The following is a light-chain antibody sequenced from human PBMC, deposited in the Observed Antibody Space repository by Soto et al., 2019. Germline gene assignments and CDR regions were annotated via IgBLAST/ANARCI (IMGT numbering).Light chain of an antibody. J-gene: IGKJ1*01. Sequence: EIVMTQSPATLSVSPGERATLSCRASQSVSSNLAWYQQKPGQAPRLLIYGASTRATGIPARFSGSGSGTEFTLTISSLQSEDFAVYYCQLYNNWPQFGQGTKVEIK. V-gene: IGKV3-15*01. CDR1: QSVSSN. CDR2: GAS. CDR3: QLYNNWPQ.